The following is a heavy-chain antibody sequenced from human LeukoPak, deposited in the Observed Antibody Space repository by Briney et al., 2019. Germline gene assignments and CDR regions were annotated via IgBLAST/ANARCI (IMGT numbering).Heavy chain of an antibody. Sequence: SVTVSCTASGGTFISYAISWVRQAPGQGLEWMGGIIPIFGTANYAQKFQGRVTITADESTSTAYMELSSLRSEDTAVYYCARARYYYDSSGYGAFDIWGQGTMVTVSS. D-gene: IGHD3-22*01. J-gene: IGHJ3*02. CDR2: IIPIFGTA. CDR1: GGTFISYA. CDR3: ARARYYYDSSGYGAFDI. V-gene: IGHV1-69*13.